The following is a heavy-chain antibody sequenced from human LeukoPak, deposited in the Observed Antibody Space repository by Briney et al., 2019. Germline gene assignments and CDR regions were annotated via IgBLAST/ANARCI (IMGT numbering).Heavy chain of an antibody. D-gene: IGHD3-3*01. CDR1: GFTFSSYA. V-gene: IGHV3-23*01. Sequence: GGSLRLSCAASGFTFSSYAMSWVRQAPGKGLEWVSAISGSGGSTYYADSVKGRFTISRGNSKNTLYLQMNSLRAEDTAVYYCAKVCDFWSGYCLDYWGQGTLVTVSS. CDR3: AKVCDFWSGYCLDY. J-gene: IGHJ4*02. CDR2: ISGSGGST.